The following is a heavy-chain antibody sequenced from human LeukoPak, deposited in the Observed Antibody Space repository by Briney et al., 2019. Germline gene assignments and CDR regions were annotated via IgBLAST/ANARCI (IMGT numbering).Heavy chain of an antibody. CDR3: ARKAQYNGHYPLDY. J-gene: IGHJ4*02. CDR2: TSDRGDYT. D-gene: IGHD1-7*01. V-gene: IGHV3-23*01. Sequence: GGSLRLSCAASGFTFTSYSMSWVRQAPGKGLEWVSGTSDRGDYTYYADSVKGRFTISRDSSKNTLFLQMNSLRAEDTALYFCARKAQYNGHYPLDYWGQGTLVTVSS. CDR1: GFTFTSYS.